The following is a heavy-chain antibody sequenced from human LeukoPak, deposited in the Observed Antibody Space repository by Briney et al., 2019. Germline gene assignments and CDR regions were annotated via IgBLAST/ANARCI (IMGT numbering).Heavy chain of an antibody. CDR1: GFTFSSYA. CDR3: ARDYYDSSGYYHGGY. V-gene: IGHV3-23*01. Sequence: PGGSLRLSCAASGFTFSSYALSWFRQAPGKGLDWASAISGSGGSTYYADSVKGRFTISRDNAKNSLNLQMNSLRAEDTAVYYCARDYYDSSGYYHGGYWGQGTLVTVSS. CDR2: ISGSGGST. D-gene: IGHD3-22*01. J-gene: IGHJ4*02.